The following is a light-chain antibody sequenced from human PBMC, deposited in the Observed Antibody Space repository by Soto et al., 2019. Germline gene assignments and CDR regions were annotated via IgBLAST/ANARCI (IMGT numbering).Light chain of an antibody. Sequence: EIVLTQSPATLSLSPGERATLSCRASQNINTYLAWYQQRPGQAPRLLIYEASNRVTGIPARFSGSGSGTDFTLTIRSLEPEDFAVYYCQQRSNWPPWTFGQGTKVEIK. CDR3: QQRSNWPPWT. V-gene: IGKV3-11*01. CDR1: QNINTY. J-gene: IGKJ1*01. CDR2: EAS.